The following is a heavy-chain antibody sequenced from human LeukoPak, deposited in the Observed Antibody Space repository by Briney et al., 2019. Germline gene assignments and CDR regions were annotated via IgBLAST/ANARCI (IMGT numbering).Heavy chain of an antibody. V-gene: IGHV3-7*01. D-gene: IGHD5-18*01. CDR2: IKGDGSDK. CDR1: GFTFGTYW. Sequence: PGGSLRLSCAASGFTFGTYWMSWVRQAPGKGLEWVANIKGDGSDKNYVDSVKGRFTISRDNAKNSLSLQMNSLRAENTAVYYCARPSDTENYWRAFDYWGQGTLASVSS. CDR3: ARPSDTENYWRAFDY. J-gene: IGHJ4*02.